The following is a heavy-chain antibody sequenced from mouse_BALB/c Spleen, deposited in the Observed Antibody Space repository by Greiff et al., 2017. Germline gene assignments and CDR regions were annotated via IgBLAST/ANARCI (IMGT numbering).Heavy chain of an antibody. CDR1: GFTFSDYY. V-gene: IGHV5-6-5*01. Sequence: EVMLVESGGGLVKPGGSLKLSCAASGFTFSDYYMYWVRQTPEKRLEWVASISSGGSTYYPDSVKGRFTISRDNARNILYLQMSSLRSEDTAMYYCAREVPYAMDYWGQGTSVTVSS. CDR3: AREVPYAMDY. J-gene: IGHJ4*01. CDR2: ISSGGST.